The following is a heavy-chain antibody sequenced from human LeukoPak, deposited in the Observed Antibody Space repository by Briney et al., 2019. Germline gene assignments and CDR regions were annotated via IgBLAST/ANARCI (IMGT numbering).Heavy chain of an antibody. Sequence: SETLSLTCAVYGGSFSGYYWSWIRQPPGKGLEWIGEINHSGSTNYNPSLKSRVTISVDTSKNQFPLKLSSVTAADTAVYYCARDGMATIKDYWGQGTLVTVSS. D-gene: IGHD5-24*01. J-gene: IGHJ4*02. CDR1: GGSFSGYY. CDR2: INHSGST. CDR3: ARDGMATIKDY. V-gene: IGHV4-34*01.